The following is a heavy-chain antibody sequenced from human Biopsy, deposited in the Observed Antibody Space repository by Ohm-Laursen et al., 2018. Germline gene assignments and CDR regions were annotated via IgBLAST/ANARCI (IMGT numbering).Heavy chain of an antibody. CDR3: SRGSSYGYDFDY. D-gene: IGHD5-18*01. V-gene: IGHV4-59*07. CDR1: DGSITSYY. J-gene: IGHJ4*02. CDR2: IYYSGST. Sequence: SDTLSLTCAVSDGSITSYYWNWIRQPPGKRLEWIGNIYYSGSTNFNPSLKSRVTISVDTSKNQFSLKLSPVTAADPAVYFCSRGSSYGYDFDYWGQGTLVAVSS.